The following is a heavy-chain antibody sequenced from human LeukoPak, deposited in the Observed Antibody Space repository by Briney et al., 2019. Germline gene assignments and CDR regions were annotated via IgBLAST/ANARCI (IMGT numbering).Heavy chain of an antibody. D-gene: IGHD3-22*01. CDR3: ARDDYYDSSGYLH. J-gene: IGHJ4*02. CDR1: GFTFSSYA. V-gene: IGHV3-48*04. Sequence: GGSLRLSCAASGFTFSSYAMSWVRQAPGKGLEWVSYISSSGSTIYYADSVKGRFTISRDNAKNSLYLQMNSLRAEDTAVYYCARDDYYDSSGYLHWGQGTLVTVSS. CDR2: ISSSGSTI.